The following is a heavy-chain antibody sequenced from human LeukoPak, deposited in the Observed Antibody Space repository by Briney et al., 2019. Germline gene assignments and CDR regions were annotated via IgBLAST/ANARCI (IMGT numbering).Heavy chain of an antibody. Sequence: PGGSLRLSCAASGFSVSSRAMSWVRQAPGKGLEWVSSISSSSSYIYYADSVKGRFTISRDNAKNSLYLQMNSLRAEDTAVYYCASTMVRGQGTLVTVSS. CDR2: ISSSSSYI. V-gene: IGHV3-21*01. CDR3: ASTMV. J-gene: IGHJ4*02. CDR1: GFSVSSRA. D-gene: IGHD3-10*01.